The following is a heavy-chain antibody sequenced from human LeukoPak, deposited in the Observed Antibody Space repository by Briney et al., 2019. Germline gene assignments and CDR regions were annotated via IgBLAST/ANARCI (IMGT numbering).Heavy chain of an antibody. Sequence: GGSLRLSCAASGFTFSSYAMHWVRQAPGKALEGVAVISYDGINKYYAVSVKGRFTISRDNSKNTLYLKMNSLRAEDTAVYYCARGDGSGWSGDYWGQGTLVTVSS. CDR1: GFTFSSYA. D-gene: IGHD6-19*01. CDR2: ISYDGINK. J-gene: IGHJ4*02. CDR3: ARGDGSGWSGDY. V-gene: IGHV3-30*01.